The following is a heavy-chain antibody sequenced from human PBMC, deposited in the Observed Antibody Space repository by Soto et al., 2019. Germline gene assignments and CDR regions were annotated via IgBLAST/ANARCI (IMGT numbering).Heavy chain of an antibody. CDR2: ISSTGSTK. Sequence: EVQLVESGGNLIQPGGSLRLSCAASGITFRNFEMNWVRQAPGKGLEWVSYISSTGSTKYYADSVKGRFTISRDNDKNSLYLQMKSLRAEDTAVYYCAIDYSGSGTYYFWSQGTLVTVSS. CDR1: GITFRNFE. CDR3: AIDYSGSGTYYF. J-gene: IGHJ4*02. V-gene: IGHV3-48*03. D-gene: IGHD3-10*01.